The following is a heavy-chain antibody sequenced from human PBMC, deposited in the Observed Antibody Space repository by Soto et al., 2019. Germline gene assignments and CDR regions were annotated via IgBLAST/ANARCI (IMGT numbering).Heavy chain of an antibody. CDR2: ISYDGTNK. J-gene: IGHJ5*02. Sequence: ESGGGVVQPGRSLRLSCAASGFTFSNYDIHWVRQAPGKGLEWVAFISYDGTNKYYAGSVKGRFTISRDNSKNTVYLQMNSLRPEDTAVYYCARGIKGGLDPWGQGTLVTVSS. V-gene: IGHV3-30*03. CDR3: ARGIKGGLDP. CDR1: GFTFSNYD.